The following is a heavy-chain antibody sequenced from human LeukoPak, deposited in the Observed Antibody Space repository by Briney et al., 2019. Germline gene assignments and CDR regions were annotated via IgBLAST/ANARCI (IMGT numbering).Heavy chain of an antibody. CDR2: IYYSGST. Sequence: SETLSPTCTVSGGSISSYYWSWIRQPPGKGLEWIGYIYYSGSTNYNPSLKSRVTISVDTSKNQFSLKLSSVTAADTAVYYCARRGRGFGELYGYYFDYWGQGTLVTASS. J-gene: IGHJ4*02. CDR3: ARRGRGFGELYGYYFDY. CDR1: GGSISSYY. D-gene: IGHD3-10*01. V-gene: IGHV4-59*08.